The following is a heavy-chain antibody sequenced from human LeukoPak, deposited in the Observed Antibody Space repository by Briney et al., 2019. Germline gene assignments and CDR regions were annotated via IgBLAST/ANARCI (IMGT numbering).Heavy chain of an antibody. J-gene: IGHJ5*02. Sequence: PSETLSLTCTFSGGSISSYYWSWIRQPPGKGLEWIGYIYHSGSINYNPSLKSRVTISVDTSKNQFSLKLSSVTAADTAVYYCARSDNYVWFDPWGQGTLVTVSS. CDR1: GGSISSYY. CDR3: ARSDNYVWFDP. V-gene: IGHV4-59*01. CDR2: IYHSGSI. D-gene: IGHD3-10*02.